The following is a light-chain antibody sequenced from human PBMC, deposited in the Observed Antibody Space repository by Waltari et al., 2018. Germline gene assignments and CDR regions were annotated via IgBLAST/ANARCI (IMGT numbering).Light chain of an antibody. Sequence: DIQMTQSPSSLSASVGDTVSITCRASQGVAGGLAWFQQRPGKAPKRLIYSAVALESGVPSRFSGSGYDTEFTLTVTNLQPEDFATYYCPQHRSYPFTFGQGTKLEIK. V-gene: IGKV1-17*02. CDR2: SAV. CDR3: PQHRSYPFT. CDR1: QGVAGG. J-gene: IGKJ2*01.